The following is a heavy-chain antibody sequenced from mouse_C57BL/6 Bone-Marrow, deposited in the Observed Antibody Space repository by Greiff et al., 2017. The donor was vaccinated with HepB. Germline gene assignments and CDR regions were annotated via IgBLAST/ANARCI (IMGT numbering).Heavy chain of an antibody. CDR1: GYTFTSYG. CDR2: IYPRSGNT. CDR3: ARERLRRSWFAY. J-gene: IGHJ3*01. V-gene: IGHV1-81*01. Sequence: VQLQQSGAELARPGASVKLSCKASGYTFTSYGISWVKQRTGQGLEWIGEIYPRSGNTYYNEKFKGKATLTADKSSSTAYMELRSLTSEDSAVYFCARERLRRSWFAYWGQGTLVTVSA. D-gene: IGHD2-4*01.